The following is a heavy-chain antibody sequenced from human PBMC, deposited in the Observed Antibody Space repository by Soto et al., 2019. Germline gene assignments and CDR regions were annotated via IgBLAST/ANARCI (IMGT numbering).Heavy chain of an antibody. CDR2: ISGSGGST. CDR3: AKKATIFGVGQGYYFDY. Sequence: GGSLRLSCAASGFTFSSYAMSWVRQAPGKGLEWVSAISGSGGSTYYADSVKGRFTISRDNSKNTLYLQMNSLRAEDTAVYYCAKKATIFGVGQGYYFDYWGQGTLVTVSS. CDR1: GFTFSSYA. J-gene: IGHJ4*02. V-gene: IGHV3-23*01. D-gene: IGHD3-3*01.